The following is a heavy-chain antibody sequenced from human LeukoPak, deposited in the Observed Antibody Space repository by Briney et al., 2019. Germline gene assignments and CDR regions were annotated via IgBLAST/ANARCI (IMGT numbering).Heavy chain of an antibody. J-gene: IGHJ6*02. CDR2: IYYSGST. D-gene: IGHD5-18*01. CDR1: GGSVSSGSYY. V-gene: IGHV4-61*01. Sequence: SETLSLTCTVSGGSVSSGSYYWSWIRQPPGKGLEWIGYIYYSGSTNYNPSLKSRVTISVDTSKNQFSLKLSSVTAADTAVYYCARGGYSYGYRGNYYYYYGMDVWGQGTTVTVSS. CDR3: ARGGYSYGYRGNYYYYYGMDV.